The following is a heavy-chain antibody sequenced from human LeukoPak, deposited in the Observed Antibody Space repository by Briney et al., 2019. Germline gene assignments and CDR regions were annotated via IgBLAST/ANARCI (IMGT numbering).Heavy chain of an antibody. CDR2: INSRNTM. CDR3: ARVPVEMDV. V-gene: IGHV3-48*01. J-gene: IGHJ6*04. Sequence: PRGFLRIYCAASGFAFSSYAMHWVRQATGKGLEWLSYINSRNTMYYADSVKGRFTISRDNAESSLYLQMNSLRAEDTAVYYCARVPVEMDVWGKGTTVTVSS. D-gene: IGHD5-24*01. CDR1: GFAFSSYA.